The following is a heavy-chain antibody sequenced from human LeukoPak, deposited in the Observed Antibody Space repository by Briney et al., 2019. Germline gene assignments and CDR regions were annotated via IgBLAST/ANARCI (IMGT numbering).Heavy chain of an antibody. Sequence: PSETLSLTCTVSGGSISSYYWSWIRQPPGKGLEWIGYIYYSGSTNYNPSLKSRVTISVDTSKNQFPLKLSSVTAADTAVYYCARLQMGSRSSIYYIAYGGQATL. CDR1: GGSISSYY. CDR2: IYYSGST. CDR3: ARLQMGSRSSIYYIAY. V-gene: IGHV4-59*08. D-gene: IGHD3-10*01. J-gene: IGHJ4*02.